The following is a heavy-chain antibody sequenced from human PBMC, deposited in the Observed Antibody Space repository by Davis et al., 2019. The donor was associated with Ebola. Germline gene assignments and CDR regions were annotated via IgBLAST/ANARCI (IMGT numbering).Heavy chain of an antibody. V-gene: IGHV3-74*01. CDR2: INSDGSST. D-gene: IGHD2-15*01. J-gene: IGHJ5*02. CDR3: ARGNRFCSGDICANWFDP. Sequence: GESLKISCAASGFTFSNYRMHWVRQDPGKGLVWVSRINSDGSSTSYADSVKGRFTISRDNAKNTLYLQMNSLRAEDTAVYYCARGNRFCSGDICANWFDPWGQGTLVTVSS. CDR1: GFTFSNYR.